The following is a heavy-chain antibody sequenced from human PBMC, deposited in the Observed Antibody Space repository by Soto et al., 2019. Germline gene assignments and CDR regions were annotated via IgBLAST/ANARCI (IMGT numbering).Heavy chain of an antibody. V-gene: IGHV3-30*18. Sequence: GGSLRLSCAASGFTFSTYAIHWVRQAPGKGLEWVSAISSDGTNKYYADSVKGRFTISRDNSKNTVYLQMNSLRAEDTAVYYCANGRNTVATSAEFDYWGQGTLVTVSS. D-gene: IGHD4-17*01. CDR3: ANGRNTVATSAEFDY. CDR1: GFTFSTYA. J-gene: IGHJ4*02. CDR2: ISSDGTNK.